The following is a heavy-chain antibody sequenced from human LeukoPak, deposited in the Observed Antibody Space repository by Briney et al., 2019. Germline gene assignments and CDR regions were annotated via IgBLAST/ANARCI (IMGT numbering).Heavy chain of an antibody. CDR3: AKSITGYSSGGFDY. V-gene: IGHV3-23*01. CDR2: ISGSGGST. J-gene: IGHJ4*02. CDR1: GFTFSTYW. D-gene: IGHD6-19*01. Sequence: SGGSLRLSCAASGFTFSTYWMSWVRQAPGKGLEWVSAISGSGGSTYYAASVKGQFPISRDNSKNTLYLQMNSLRAEDTAVYYCAKSITGYSSGGFDYWGQGTLVTVSS.